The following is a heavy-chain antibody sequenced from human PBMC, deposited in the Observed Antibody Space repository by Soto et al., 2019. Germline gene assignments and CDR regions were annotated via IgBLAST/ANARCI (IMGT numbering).Heavy chain of an antibody. CDR3: VRDDRWAFDF. V-gene: IGHV3-48*02. Sequence: GGSLRLSCAASGFTFSNYAMNWVRQAPGKGLEWVSYISIGSGSIFYADSVKGRLTISRDDAKNSLYLQMNILRDEDTAVYYCVRDDRWAFDFWGQGTMVTVSS. CDR1: GFTFSNYA. CDR2: ISIGSGSI. D-gene: IGHD3-22*01. J-gene: IGHJ3*01.